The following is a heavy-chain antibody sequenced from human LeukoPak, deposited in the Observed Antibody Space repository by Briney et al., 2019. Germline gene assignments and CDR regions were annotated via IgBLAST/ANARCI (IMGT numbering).Heavy chain of an antibody. CDR2: IYYSGST. V-gene: IGHV4-39*07. CDR1: GGSISSSNYY. Sequence: SETLSLTCTVSGGSISSSNYYWGWIRQPPGKGLEWIGNIYYSGSTYYNPSLKSRVTISVDTSKNQFSLKLSSVTAADTAVYYCAREVAGTPLIDYWGQGTLVTVSS. D-gene: IGHD1-14*01. J-gene: IGHJ4*02. CDR3: AREVAGTPLIDY.